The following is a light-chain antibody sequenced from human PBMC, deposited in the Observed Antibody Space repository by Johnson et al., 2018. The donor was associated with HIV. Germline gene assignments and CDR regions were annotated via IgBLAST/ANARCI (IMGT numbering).Light chain of an antibody. V-gene: IGLV1-44*01. CDR2: RNN. CDR1: SSNIGSDP. Sequence: QSVLTQPPSASGTPGQRVTISCSGSSSNIGSDPVNWYQQLPGTAPKLLIYRNNQRPSGVPDRFSGSKSAASATLDITGLQSGDEGDYYCGTWDSSLRKVFGTGTKVTVL. J-gene: IGLJ1*01. CDR3: GTWDSSLRKV.